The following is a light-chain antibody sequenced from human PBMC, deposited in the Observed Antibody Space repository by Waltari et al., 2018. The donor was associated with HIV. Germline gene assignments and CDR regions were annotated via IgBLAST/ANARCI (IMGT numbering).Light chain of an antibody. J-gene: IGKJ4*01. Sequence: DIVVTQSPDSLAVSLGEKAIIKCRSSRTLLYNGDNKNYLSWYQKKPGQPPKLLISWASVRESGVPDRFTGGGSGTDFTLNINNLQAEDVAVYYCQQYYGTPLTFGGGTKIEIK. V-gene: IGKV4-1*01. CDR3: QQYYGTPLT. CDR2: WAS. CDR1: RTLLYNGDNKNY.